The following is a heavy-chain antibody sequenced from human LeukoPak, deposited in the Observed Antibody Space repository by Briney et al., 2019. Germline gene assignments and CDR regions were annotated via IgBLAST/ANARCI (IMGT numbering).Heavy chain of an antibody. Sequence: GGSLRLSCAASGFTFSSYAMSWVRQAPGKGLEWVSAISGSGGSTYYADSVKGRFTISRDNFKNTLYLQMNSVRAEDTAVYYCAKGWFGEPRDYWGQGTRVTVSS. J-gene: IGHJ4*02. D-gene: IGHD3-10*01. V-gene: IGHV3-23*01. CDR3: AKGWFGEPRDY. CDR1: GFTFSSYA. CDR2: ISGSGGST.